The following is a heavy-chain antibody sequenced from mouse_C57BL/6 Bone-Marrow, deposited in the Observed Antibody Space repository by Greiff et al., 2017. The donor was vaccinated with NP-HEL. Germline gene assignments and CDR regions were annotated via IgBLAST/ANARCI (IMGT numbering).Heavy chain of an antibody. Sequence: EVKLEESGAELVRPGASVKLSCTVSGFNIKDDYMHWVKQRPEQGLEWIGWIDPENGDTEYASKFQGKATITADTSSNTAYLQLSSLTSEDTAVYYCTTGGSSAYAMDYWGEETSDTASS. J-gene: IGHJ4*01. CDR2: IDPENGDT. CDR3: TTGGSSAYAMDY. V-gene: IGHV14-4*01. D-gene: IGHD1-1*01. CDR1: GFNIKDDY.